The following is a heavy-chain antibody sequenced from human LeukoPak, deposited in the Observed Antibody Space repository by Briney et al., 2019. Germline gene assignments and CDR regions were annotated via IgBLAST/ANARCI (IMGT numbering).Heavy chain of an antibody. CDR1: GYTFTSYY. CDR2: INPSGAST. V-gene: IGHV1-46*01. CDR3: AREGCSGGSCYLGDAFDI. Sequence: ASVKVSCKASGYTFTSYYMHWVRQAPGQGLEWMGIINPSGASTTYAQKFQGRVTMTRDTSTSTAHMELRSLRSEDTAVYYCAREGCSGGSCYLGDAFDIWGQGTMVTVSS. J-gene: IGHJ3*02. D-gene: IGHD2-15*01.